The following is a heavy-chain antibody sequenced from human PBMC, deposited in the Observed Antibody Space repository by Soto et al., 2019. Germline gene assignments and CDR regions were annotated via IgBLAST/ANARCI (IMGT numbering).Heavy chain of an antibody. CDR2: IYYSGST. CDR3: ARRNDDILTGYPLHYFDY. D-gene: IGHD3-9*01. J-gene: IGHJ4*02. V-gene: IGHV4-39*01. Sequence: PSETLSLTCTVSGGSISSSSYYWGWIRQPPGKGLEWIGSIYYSGSTYYNPSLKSRVTISVDTSKNQFSLKLGSVTAADTAVYYCARRNDDILTGYPLHYFDYWGQGTLVTVSS. CDR1: GGSISSSSYY.